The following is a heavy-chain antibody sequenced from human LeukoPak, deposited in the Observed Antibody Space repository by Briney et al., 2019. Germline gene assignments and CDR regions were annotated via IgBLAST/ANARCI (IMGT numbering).Heavy chain of an antibody. V-gene: IGHV4-39*07. D-gene: IGHD2-21*02. CDR1: GGSISSSSYY. CDR3: ARVPYLGDCGWYFDL. J-gene: IGHJ2*01. CDR2: IYYSGST. Sequence: SETLSLTCTVSGGSISSSSYYWGWIRQPPGKGLEWIGSIYYSGSTYYNPSLKSRVTISVDTSKNQFSLKLSSVTAADTAVYYCARVPYLGDCGWYFDLWGRGTLVTVSS.